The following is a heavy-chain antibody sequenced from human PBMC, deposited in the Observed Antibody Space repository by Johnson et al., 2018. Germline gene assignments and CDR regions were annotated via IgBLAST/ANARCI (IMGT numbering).Heavy chain of an antibody. J-gene: IGHJ6*02. CDR1: GFTFGDYA. CDR2: ISWNSNSK. Sequence: VQLVQSGGGLVQPGRSLRLSCTTSGFTFGDYAMTWFRQAPGKGLEWVSGISWNSNSKTYADSVKGRFTVSRDNAKNSLFLQMNSLRPEDTALYYCARDLCGGDCRGPGLKVWGQGTTVTVSS. D-gene: IGHD2-21*02. CDR3: ARDLCGGDCRGPGLKV. V-gene: IGHV3-9*01.